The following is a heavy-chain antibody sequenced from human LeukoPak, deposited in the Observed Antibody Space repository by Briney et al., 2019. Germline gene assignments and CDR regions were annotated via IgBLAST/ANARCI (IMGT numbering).Heavy chain of an antibody. CDR2: IIPILGIA. CDR1: GGTFSSYA. V-gene: IGHV1-69*04. Sequence: SVKVSCKASGGTFSSYAISWVRQAPGQGLEWMGRIIPILGIANYAQKFQGRVTITADKSTSTAYMELSSLRSEDTAVYYCARSMIAWSDAFDIWGQGTMVTVSS. CDR3: ARSMIAWSDAFDI. D-gene: IGHD3-16*01. J-gene: IGHJ3*02.